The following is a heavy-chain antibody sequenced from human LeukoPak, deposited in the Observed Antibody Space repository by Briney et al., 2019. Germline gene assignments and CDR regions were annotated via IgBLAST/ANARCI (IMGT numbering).Heavy chain of an antibody. CDR1: GFIFSTYS. J-gene: IGHJ4*02. Sequence: GGSLRLSCAASGFIFSTYSMYWVRQAPGKGLEWVAFIRHDGSIKNYADSVKGRSTTSRDNSKNTLYLQMNSLRAEDTAVYYCAKDSLADIDYWGQGTLVTVSS. V-gene: IGHV3-30*02. CDR3: AKDSLADIDY. CDR2: IRHDGSIK. D-gene: IGHD3-16*01.